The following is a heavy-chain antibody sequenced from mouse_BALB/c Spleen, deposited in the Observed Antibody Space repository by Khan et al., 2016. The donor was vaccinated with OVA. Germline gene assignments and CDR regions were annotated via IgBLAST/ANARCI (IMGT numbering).Heavy chain of an antibody. CDR1: GSTFTSYY. D-gene: IGHD1-1*01. CDR2: IYTGNVNT. CDR3: TRGDYFGPYAMDY. Sequence: QVQLKESGPELVKPGASVRISCKASGSTFTSYYIHRGKQRPGQGLEWIGWIYTGNVNTNYNENFKGKATMTADKSSSKAYMILSSLTSEDSAVSFCTRGDYFGPYAMDYWGQGTSVIVSS. J-gene: IGHJ4*01. V-gene: IGHV1S56*01.